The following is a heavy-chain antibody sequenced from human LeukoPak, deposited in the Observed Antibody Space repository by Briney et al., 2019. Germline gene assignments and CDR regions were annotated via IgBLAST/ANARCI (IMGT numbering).Heavy chain of an antibody. CDR3: ARASRDGYNQNFDH. V-gene: IGHV5-51*01. Sequence: GESLQISCRGSGYSFTTFWIGCVRQRPGQGLEWLGIIYPGGSETRYDPSFQGQVTISADSSTSTAYLQWSTLRASDTAMYYCARASRDGYNQNFDHWGQGTLVTVSS. CDR1: GYSFTTFW. J-gene: IGHJ4*02. D-gene: IGHD5-24*01. CDR2: IYPGGSET.